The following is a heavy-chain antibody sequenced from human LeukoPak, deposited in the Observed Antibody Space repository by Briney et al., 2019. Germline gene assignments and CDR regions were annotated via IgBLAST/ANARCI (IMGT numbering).Heavy chain of an antibody. CDR1: GFTFRSYE. CDR2: ISSGGST. J-gene: IGHJ4*02. D-gene: IGHD1-7*01. V-gene: IGHV3-66*01. Sequence: GGSLRLSCAASGFTFRSYEMNWVRQAPGKGLEWVSLISSGGSTYYADSVRDRFTISRDNSKNTLYLQMNNLRAEDTAVYYCARDWGNWNYDYWGQGSLVTVSS. CDR3: ARDWGNWNYDY.